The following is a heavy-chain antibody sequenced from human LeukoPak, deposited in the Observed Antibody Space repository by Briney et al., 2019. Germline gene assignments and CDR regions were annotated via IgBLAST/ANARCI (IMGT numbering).Heavy chain of an antibody. D-gene: IGHD2-2*01. V-gene: IGHV3-23*01. J-gene: IGHJ4*02. CDR2: ISGSGGST. CDR3: ATKDIVVVPAAPEDY. Sequence: GGSLRLSCAASGFTFSSYAMSSVRQAPGKGLEWVSAISGSGGSTYYADSVKGRFTISRDNSKNTLYLQMNSLRAEDTAVYYCATKDIVVVPAAPEDYWGQGTLVTVSS. CDR1: GFTFSSYA.